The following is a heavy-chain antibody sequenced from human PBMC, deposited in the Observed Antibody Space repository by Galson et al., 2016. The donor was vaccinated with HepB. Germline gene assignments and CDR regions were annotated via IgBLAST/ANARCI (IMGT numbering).Heavy chain of an antibody. D-gene: IGHD3-3*01. Sequence: SLRLSCAASGFTFSTYWITWVRQAPGKGLEWVANIKQDGSDKYYVDSVKGRFTISSDNAKNSVYLKMNSLRAEDTAVYYCARSPPRYEFWNGYSYTYYYYGMDVWGQGTTVTVSS. J-gene: IGHJ6*02. CDR2: IKQDGSDK. CDR3: ARSPPRYEFWNGYSYTYYYYGMDV. CDR1: GFTFSTYW. V-gene: IGHV3-7*01.